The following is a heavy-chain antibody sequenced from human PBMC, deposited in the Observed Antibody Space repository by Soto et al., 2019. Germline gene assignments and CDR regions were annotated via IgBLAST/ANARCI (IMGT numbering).Heavy chain of an antibody. CDR2: IIPILGIA. CDR3: ARGLGTDYYYMDV. D-gene: IGHD1-1*01. CDR1: GGTFSSYT. V-gene: IGHV1-69*02. J-gene: IGHJ6*03. Sequence: SVKVSCKASGGTFSSYTISWVRQAPGQGLEWMGRIIPILGIANYVQKFQGRVTITADKSTSTAYMELSSLRSEDTAVYYCARGLGTDYYYMDVWGKGTTVTVSS.